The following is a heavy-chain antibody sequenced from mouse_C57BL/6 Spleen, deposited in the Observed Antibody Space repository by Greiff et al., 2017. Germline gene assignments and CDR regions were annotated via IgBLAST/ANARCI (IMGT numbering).Heavy chain of an antibody. J-gene: IGHJ4*01. CDR1: GYAFTNYL. V-gene: IGHV1-54*01. D-gene: IGHD1-1*01. CDR3: ARTLYYVSSYDYAMDY. Sequence: VQLQQSGAELVRPGTSVKVSCKASGYAFTNYLIEWVKQRPGQGLEWIGVINPGSGGTNYNEKFKGKATLTADKSSSTAYMQLSSLTSEDSAVYFCARTLYYVSSYDYAMDYWGQGTSVTVSS. CDR2: INPGSGGT.